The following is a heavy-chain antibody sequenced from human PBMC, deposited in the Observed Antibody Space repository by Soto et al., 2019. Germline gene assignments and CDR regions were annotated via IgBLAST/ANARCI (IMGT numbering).Heavy chain of an antibody. CDR2: ISGYNGNT. D-gene: IGHD1-26*01. V-gene: IGHV1-18*01. J-gene: IGHJ4*02. CDR1: GYTFTNYG. Sequence: QVQLVQSGTEVKKPGASVKVSCKASGYTFTNYGITWVRQAPGQGLEWMGWISGYNGNTNYAQKFQGIVTMTRDTSTSTAYMEFRSLRSDDTAVYYCAREEQDYWGQGTLVTVTS. CDR3: AREEQDY.